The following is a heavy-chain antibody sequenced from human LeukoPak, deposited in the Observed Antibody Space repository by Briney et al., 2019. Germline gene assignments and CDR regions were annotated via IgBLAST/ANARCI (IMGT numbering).Heavy chain of an antibody. CDR3: ATRTDSGYDYTEPYYFDY. CDR2: FDPEDGET. V-gene: IGHV1-24*01. J-gene: IGHJ4*02. CDR1: GYTLTELS. D-gene: IGHD5-12*01. Sequence: ASVKVSCKVSGYTLTELSMHWVRQAPGKGLEWMRGFDPEDGETIYAQKSQGRVTMTEDSSTDTAYMELSSLRSEDTAVYYCATRTDSGYDYTEPYYFDYWGQGTLVTVSS.